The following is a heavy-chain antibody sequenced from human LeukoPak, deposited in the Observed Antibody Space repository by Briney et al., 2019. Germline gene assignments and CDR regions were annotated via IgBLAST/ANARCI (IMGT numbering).Heavy chain of an antibody. CDR1: GFTVSSNY. J-gene: IGHJ4*02. CDR3: ARDEGH. V-gene: IGHV3-53*01. Sequence: TGGSLRLSCAASGFTVSSNYMSRVRQAPGKGLEWVSIIYNGGNTYYADSVKGRSTISRDNSKNTVYLQMNSLRAEDTAVYYCARDEGHWDQGTLVTVSS. CDR2: IYNGGNT.